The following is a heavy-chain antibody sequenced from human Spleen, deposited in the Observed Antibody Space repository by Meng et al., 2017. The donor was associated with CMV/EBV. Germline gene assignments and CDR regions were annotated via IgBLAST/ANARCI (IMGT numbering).Heavy chain of an antibody. D-gene: IGHD2-2*01. CDR2: IHYSGSS. Sequence: AISRSTSYWGWIRQPPGKGLEWIGSIHYSGSSYYNPSLKSRVTISVDTSKNQFSLKVRSVTAADTAVYSCARLACSTSTCQYYFDYWGLGTLVTVSS. J-gene: IGHJ4*02. CDR3: ARLACSTSTCQYYFDY. V-gene: IGHV4-39*01. CDR1: AISRSTSY.